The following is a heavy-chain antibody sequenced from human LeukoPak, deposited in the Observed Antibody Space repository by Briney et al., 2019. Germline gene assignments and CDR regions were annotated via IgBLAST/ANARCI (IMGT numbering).Heavy chain of an antibody. J-gene: IGHJ6*02. CDR2: IYYSRST. Sequence: PSETLSLTCTVSGGSISSSSYYWGWIRQPPGKGLEWIGSIYYSRSTYYNPSLKSRVTISVDTSKNQFSLKLSSVTAADTAVYYCARHIDYDILTGYSDYGMDVWGQGTTVTVSS. D-gene: IGHD3-9*01. CDR3: ARHIDYDILTGYSDYGMDV. V-gene: IGHV4-39*01. CDR1: GGSISSSSYY.